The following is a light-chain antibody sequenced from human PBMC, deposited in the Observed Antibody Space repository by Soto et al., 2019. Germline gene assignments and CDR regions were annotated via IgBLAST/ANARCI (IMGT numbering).Light chain of an antibody. J-gene: IGLJ2*01. CDR2: GNS. Sequence: QSVLTQPPSVSGAPGQRVTISCTWSSSNIGAGYDVHWYQQLPGTAPKLLIYGNSNRPSGVPDRFSGSKSGTSASLAITGLQAEDEADYYCQSYDSSLSRVFGGGTTLTVL. CDR1: SSNIGAGYD. CDR3: QSYDSSLSRV. V-gene: IGLV1-40*01.